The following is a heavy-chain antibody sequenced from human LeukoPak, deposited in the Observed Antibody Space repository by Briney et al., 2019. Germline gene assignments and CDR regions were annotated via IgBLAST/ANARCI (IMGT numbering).Heavy chain of an antibody. J-gene: IGHJ6*02. Sequence: PGGSLRLSCAASGFTFDDYAMHWVRQAPGKGLEWVSGISWNSGSIGYADSVKGRFTISRDNAKNSLYLQMNGLRAEDTALYYCAKGRDGYNSGYYYGMDVWGQGTTVTVSS. CDR2: ISWNSGSI. CDR1: GFTFDDYA. CDR3: AKGRDGYNSGYYYGMDV. D-gene: IGHD5-24*01. V-gene: IGHV3-9*01.